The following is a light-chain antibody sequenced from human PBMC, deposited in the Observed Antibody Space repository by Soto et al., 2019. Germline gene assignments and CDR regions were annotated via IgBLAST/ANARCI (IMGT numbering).Light chain of an antibody. Sequence: DIQMTQSPSTLSASVGDRVTITCRASQSIRPWLAWYQQKPGKSPKLLIYTASSLEPGVPSRFIGSGSGTEFTHTIRRLQPDDFETDYCQHYNSDPWTFGQGTKVEIK. CDR1: QSIRPW. J-gene: IGKJ1*01. CDR3: QHYNSDPWT. CDR2: TAS. V-gene: IGKV1-5*03.